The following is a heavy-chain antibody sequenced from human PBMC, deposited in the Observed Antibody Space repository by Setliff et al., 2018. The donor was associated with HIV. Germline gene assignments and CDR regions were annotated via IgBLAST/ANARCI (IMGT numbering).Heavy chain of an antibody. J-gene: IGHJ3*02. D-gene: IGHD3-22*01. CDR2: IITIFGTP. Sequence: SVKVSCKTSGGTFSTYVISWVRQAPGQGLEWMGGIITIFGTPNYAQKFQDRVTITADESTTTVYMELSSLTSEDTAVYYCARPTTEGDYYDSSGYLSGAFDIWGQGTMVTVSS. V-gene: IGHV1-69*13. CDR3: ARPTTEGDYYDSSGYLSGAFDI. CDR1: GGTFSTYV.